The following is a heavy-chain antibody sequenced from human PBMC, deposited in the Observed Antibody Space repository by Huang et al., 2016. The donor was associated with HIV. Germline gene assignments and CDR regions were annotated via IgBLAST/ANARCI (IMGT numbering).Heavy chain of an antibody. D-gene: IGHD3-10*01. Sequence: EVHLVQSGAEVKEPGESLKISCQASGYNFDSYWIGWVRQMPGKGLDGMGVIYPGDSDTRYDPSFQGKVTISADQSINTAYRQWSSLKASDTAIYFCARQGLWLPPTDPFDYWGQGTPVTVSA. J-gene: IGHJ4*02. CDR2: IYPGDSDT. CDR1: GYNFDSYW. V-gene: IGHV5-51*01. CDR3: ARQGLWLPPTDPFDY.